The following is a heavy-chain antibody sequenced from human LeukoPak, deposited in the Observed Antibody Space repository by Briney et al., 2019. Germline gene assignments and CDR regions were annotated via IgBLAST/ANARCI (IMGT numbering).Heavy chain of an antibody. D-gene: IGHD3-10*01. CDR2: IYVSGTT. Sequence: GGSLRLSCAASGFTVRDSYMSWVRQAPGKRLEWLAFIYVSGTTFYAASVKGRFTISRDNSKNTLYFQMNSLRAEDTALYYCGRHAYGGSPPLSWGQGTLVTVSS. CDR3: GRHAYGGSPPLS. V-gene: IGHV3-66*04. J-gene: IGHJ4*02. CDR1: GFTVRDSY.